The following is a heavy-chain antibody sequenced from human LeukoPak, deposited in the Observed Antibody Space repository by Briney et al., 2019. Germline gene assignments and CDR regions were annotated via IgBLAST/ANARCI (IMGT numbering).Heavy chain of an antibody. V-gene: IGHV3-11*01. D-gene: IGHD1-7*01. CDR1: GFTFSDYY. Sequence: PGGSLRLSCAASGFTFSDYYMNWIRQAPGKGLEWVSYISDSGNTIHSPDSVKGRFTISRDNAKNSLYLQMNSLRAEDTAVYYCARARDNWIYEAFDIWGQETMVTVSS. J-gene: IGHJ3*02. CDR3: ARARDNWIYEAFDI. CDR2: ISDSGNTI.